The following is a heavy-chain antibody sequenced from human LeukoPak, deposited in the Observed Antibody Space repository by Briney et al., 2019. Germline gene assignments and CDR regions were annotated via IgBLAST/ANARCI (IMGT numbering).Heavy chain of an antibody. CDR2: INHSGST. V-gene: IGHV4-34*01. CDR1: GGSFSDYY. J-gene: IGHJ4*02. D-gene: IGHD4-17*01. Sequence: SETLSLTCAVYGGSFSDYYWSWIRQPPGKGLEWIGEINHSGSTNYNPSLKSRVTISVDTSKNQFSLKLSSVTAADTAVYYCARGGVTTVPFDYWGQGTLVTVSS. CDR3: ARGGVTTVPFDY.